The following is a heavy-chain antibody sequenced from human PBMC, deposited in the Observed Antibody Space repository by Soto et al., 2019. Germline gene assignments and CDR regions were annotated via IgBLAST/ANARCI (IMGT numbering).Heavy chain of an antibody. CDR3: AKASTYEYVWGSFRYYFDH. CDR2: ISGSGDRT. J-gene: IGHJ4*02. D-gene: IGHD3-16*02. Sequence: GSLRLSFAAAGFTCNIYAMSWVRQAPGKGLEWVSGISGSGDRTHYVDSVKGRFTISRDNVKNTLYLQMNSLRAEDTAVYYCAKASTYEYVWGSFRYYFDHWGQGALVTVSS. CDR1: GFTCNIYA. V-gene: IGHV3-23*01.